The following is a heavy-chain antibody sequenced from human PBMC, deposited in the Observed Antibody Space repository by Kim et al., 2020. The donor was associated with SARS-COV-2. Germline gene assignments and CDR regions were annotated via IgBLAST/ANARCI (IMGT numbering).Heavy chain of an antibody. CDR2: ISSSSSYI. J-gene: IGHJ4*02. Sequence: GGSLRLSCAASGFTFSSYSMNWVRQAPGKGLEWVSSISSSSSYIYYADSVKGRFTITRDNAKNSLYLQMNSLRAEDTAVYYCARGIVTEYYFGYWGQGTLVTVTS. CDR3: ARGIVTEYYFGY. V-gene: IGHV3-21*01. D-gene: IGHD3-9*01. CDR1: GFTFSSYS.